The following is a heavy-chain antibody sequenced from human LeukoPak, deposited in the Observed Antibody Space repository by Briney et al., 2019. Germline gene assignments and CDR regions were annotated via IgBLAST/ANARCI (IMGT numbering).Heavy chain of an antibody. CDR3: TRVRIAVAGWYYYGMDV. CDR2: IRSKAYGGTT. CDR1: GFTFGDYA. V-gene: IGHV3-49*04. Sequence: PGGSLRLSCTASGFTFGDYAMSWVRQAPGKGLEWVGFIRSKAYGGTTEYAASVKGRFTISRDDSKSIAYLQMNSLKTEDTAVYYRTRVRIAVAGWYYYGMDVRGKGTTVTVSS. D-gene: IGHD6-19*01. J-gene: IGHJ6*04.